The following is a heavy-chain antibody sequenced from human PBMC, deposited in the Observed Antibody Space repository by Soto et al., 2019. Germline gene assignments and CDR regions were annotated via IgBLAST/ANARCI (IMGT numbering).Heavy chain of an antibody. CDR3: TIDGSAPYYYYVMDF. CDR1: GYTFSTYG. Sequence: ASVKVSCKASGYTFSTYGISWVRQAPGQGLEWMGWINTHNGNTNYAQNLQGRVTMTADTSTSTAYMELRSLRSDDTAVYYCTIDGSAPYYYYVMDFWGQGTTVTVSS. V-gene: IGHV1-18*01. D-gene: IGHD3-10*01. CDR2: INTHNGNT. J-gene: IGHJ6*02.